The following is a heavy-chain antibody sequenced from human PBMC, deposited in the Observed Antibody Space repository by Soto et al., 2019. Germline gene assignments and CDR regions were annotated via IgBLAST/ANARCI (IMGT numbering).Heavy chain of an antibody. CDR1: GFRFSTYD. J-gene: IGHJ6*02. CDR3: VRQAKLTTVTANVGYYYGLDV. D-gene: IGHD4-4*01. V-gene: IGHV3-23*01. CDR2: MSGSGSGT. Sequence: DVQLLESGGGFVQPGGSLRLSCAASGFRFSTYDMSWVRQAPGKGLEWVSVMSGSGSGTYYADPVKGRFTISRDNSKNTLYLQMNSLRAEDTAVYYCVRQAKLTTVTANVGYYYGLDVWGQGTTVTVSS.